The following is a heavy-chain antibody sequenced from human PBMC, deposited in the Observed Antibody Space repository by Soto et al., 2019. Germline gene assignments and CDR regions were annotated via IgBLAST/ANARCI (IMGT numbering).Heavy chain of an antibody. CDR2: IYHTEST. V-gene: IGHV4-4*02. CDR3: ASSLTAAGII. Sequence: QVQLQESGPGLVKPSGTLSLTCAVSGGSISTSNWWSWVRQSPGKGLEWIGEIYHTESTNFNSSLKSRVTISVDKSKNQFSLHLRSVTAADTAVYYCASSLTAAGIIWGQGTLVTVSS. D-gene: IGHD6-13*01. CDR1: GGSISTSNW. J-gene: IGHJ4*02.